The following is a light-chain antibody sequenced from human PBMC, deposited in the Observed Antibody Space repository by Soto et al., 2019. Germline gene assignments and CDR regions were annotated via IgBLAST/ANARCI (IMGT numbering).Light chain of an antibody. CDR2: GAS. Sequence: EIVMTQYPDTLSVSPGETVTLSCRASQSVRTNLAWYQHKPGQSPRLLIYGASSRATGIPDRFSGSGSGTDFTLTISSLQPDDFATYYCQHYNSYSEAFGQGTKVDIK. J-gene: IGKJ1*01. V-gene: IGKV3D-15*01. CDR3: QHYNSYSEA. CDR1: QSVRTN.